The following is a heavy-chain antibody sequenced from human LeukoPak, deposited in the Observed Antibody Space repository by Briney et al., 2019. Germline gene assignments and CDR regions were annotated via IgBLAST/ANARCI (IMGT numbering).Heavy chain of an antibody. D-gene: IGHD3-22*01. V-gene: IGHV3-53*05. CDR2: IWTGGGT. CDR3: AKGQSYYYDSSGYWVFDY. Sequence: GGSLRLSCAASGFTVNNYYMTWVRQAPGKGLEWVSVIWTGGGTYYADSVKGRFTISRDNSKNTLYLQMNSLRAEDTAVYYCAKGQSYYYDSSGYWVFDYWGQGTLVTVSS. J-gene: IGHJ4*02. CDR1: GFTVNNYY.